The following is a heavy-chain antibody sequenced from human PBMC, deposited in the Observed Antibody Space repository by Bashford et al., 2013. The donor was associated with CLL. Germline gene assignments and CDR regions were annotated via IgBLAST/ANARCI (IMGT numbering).Heavy chain of an antibody. CDR2: TYYRSKWYN. V-gene: IGHV6-1*01. CDR1: GDSVSSNSAA. J-gene: IGHJ4*01. D-gene: IGHD3-3*01. CDR3: ARDRYYDFWSGYYIFDY. Sequence: TLSLTCAISGDSVSSNSAAWNWIRQSPSRGLEWLGRTYYRSKWYNDYAVSVKSRITINPDTSKNQFSLQLNSVTPEDTAVYYCARDRYYDFWSGYYIFDYWGQEPCHRLL.